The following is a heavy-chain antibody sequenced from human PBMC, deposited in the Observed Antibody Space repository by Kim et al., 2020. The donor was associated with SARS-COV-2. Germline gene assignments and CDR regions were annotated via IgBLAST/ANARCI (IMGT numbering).Heavy chain of an antibody. D-gene: IGHD2-2*01. CDR1: GYTFTSYG. J-gene: IGHJ4*02. V-gene: IGHV1-18*04. Sequence: ASVKVSCKASGYTFTSYGISWVRQAPGQGLEWMGGISVYSGDTKYAQKFQGRVTMTTDTFASTAYMELTSLRSDDSAVYYCARGNTRLPLDNWGQGTLVTVSS. CDR3: ARGNTRLPLDN. CDR2: ISVYSGDT.